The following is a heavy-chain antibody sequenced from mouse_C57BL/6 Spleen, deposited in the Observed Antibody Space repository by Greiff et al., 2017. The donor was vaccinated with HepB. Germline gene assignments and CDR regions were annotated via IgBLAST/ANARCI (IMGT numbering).Heavy chain of an antibody. Sequence: EVKVVESGGGLVKPGGSLKLSCAASGFTFSSYAMSWVRQTPEKRLEWVATISDGGSYTYYPDNVKGRFTISRDNAKNNLYLQMSHLKSEDTAMYYCARESDYYGSSFFDYWGQGTTLTVSS. CDR3: ARESDYYGSSFFDY. CDR1: GFTFSSYA. D-gene: IGHD1-1*01. J-gene: IGHJ2*01. V-gene: IGHV5-4*01. CDR2: ISDGGSYT.